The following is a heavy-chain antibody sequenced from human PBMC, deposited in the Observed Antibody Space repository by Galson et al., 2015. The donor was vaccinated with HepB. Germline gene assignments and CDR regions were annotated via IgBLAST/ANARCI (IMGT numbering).Heavy chain of an antibody. CDR3: ARGFRGGYYGSGCYFDY. D-gene: IGHD3-10*01. J-gene: IGHJ4*02. CDR1: GFTFSSYG. Sequence: SLRLSCAASGFTFSSYGMHWVRQAPGKGLEWVAVIWYDGSNKYYADSVKGRFTISRDNSKNTLYLQMNSLRAEDTAVYYCARGFRGGYYGSGCYFDYWGQGTLVTVSS. V-gene: IGHV3-33*08. CDR2: IWYDGSNK.